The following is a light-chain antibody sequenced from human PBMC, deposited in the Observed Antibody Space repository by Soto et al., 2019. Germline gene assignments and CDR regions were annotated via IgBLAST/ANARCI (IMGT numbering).Light chain of an antibody. CDR2: GAS. CDR1: QSVSSSY. V-gene: IGKV3-20*01. J-gene: IGKJ2*01. Sequence: EIVLTQSPGTLSLSPGERATLSCRASQSVSSSYLAWYQQKPGQAPRLLIYGASSRATGIPARFSGSGSGTDFTLAISRLEPEDFAVNYCQQYGSSPYTFGQGTKLDIK. CDR3: QQYGSSPYT.